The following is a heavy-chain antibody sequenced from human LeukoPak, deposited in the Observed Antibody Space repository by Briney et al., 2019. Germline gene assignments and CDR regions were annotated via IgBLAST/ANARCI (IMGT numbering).Heavy chain of an antibody. Sequence: SETLSLTCAVPGGSISSSNWWSWVRQPPGKGLEWIGEIYHSGSTNYNPSLKSRVTISVDTSKNHFSLKLSSVTAADTAVYYCARNRDGYNSFDYWGQGTLVTVSS. CDR2: IYHSGST. CDR3: ARNRDGYNSFDY. V-gene: IGHV4-4*02. J-gene: IGHJ4*02. CDR1: GGSISSSNW. D-gene: IGHD5-24*01.